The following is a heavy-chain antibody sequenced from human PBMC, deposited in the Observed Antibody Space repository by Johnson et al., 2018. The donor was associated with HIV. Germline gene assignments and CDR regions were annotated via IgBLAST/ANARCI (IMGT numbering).Heavy chain of an antibody. J-gene: IGHJ3*02. D-gene: IGHD3-3*01. CDR2: ISSDGNNK. CDR1: GFTFSSYA. Sequence: QVQLVESGGGVVQPGRSLRLSCASSGFTFSSYAMHWVRQAPGKGLEWQAVISSDGNNKYYADSVKDRFTISRDNSKNTLYLQMNSLGAEDTAVYYCAKGFYYNFWSAFDAFDIWGQGTMVTVSS. CDR3: AKGFYYNFWSAFDAFDI. V-gene: IGHV3-30-3*01.